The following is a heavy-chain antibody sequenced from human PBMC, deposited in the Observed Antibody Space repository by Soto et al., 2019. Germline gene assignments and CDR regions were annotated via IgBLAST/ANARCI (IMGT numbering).Heavy chain of an antibody. D-gene: IGHD6-19*01. Sequence: GGSLRLSCAASGFTFSSYAMSWVRQAPGKGLEWVSAISGSGGSTYYADSVKGRFTISRDNSKNMLYLQMNSLRAEDTAVYYCAKDFRYSSGWFFFDYWGQGTLVTVSS. J-gene: IGHJ4*02. CDR2: ISGSGGST. V-gene: IGHV3-23*01. CDR1: GFTFSSYA. CDR3: AKDFRYSSGWFFFDY.